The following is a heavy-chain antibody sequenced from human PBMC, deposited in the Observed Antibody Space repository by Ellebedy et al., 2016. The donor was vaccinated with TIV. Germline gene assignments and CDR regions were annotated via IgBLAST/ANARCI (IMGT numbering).Heavy chain of an antibody. CDR2: ISWDGVSA. CDR3: TKDQRVYGSVYYYGMDV. D-gene: IGHD3-10*01. J-gene: IGHJ6*02. V-gene: IGHV3-43D*03. Sequence: GGSLRLXCAASGFTFDEYAMHWVRQAPEKSLEWVALISWDGVSAFYADSVKGRFTISRDNNKNSLYLQMNSLRAEDTALYYCTKDQRVYGSVYYYGMDVWGQGTTVTVSS. CDR1: GFTFDEYA.